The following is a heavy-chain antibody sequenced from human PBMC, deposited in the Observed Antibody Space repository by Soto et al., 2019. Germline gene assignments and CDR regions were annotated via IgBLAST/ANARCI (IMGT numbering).Heavy chain of an antibody. Sequence: QVQLVQSGAEVKKPGASVKVSCKASGYTFTSYAMHWVRQAPGQRLEWMGWINAGNGNTKYSQKFQGRVTITRDTSASTAYMELSSLRSEDTAVYYCARDSGLRENWVIHFDYWGQGTLVTVSS. D-gene: IGHD5-12*01. CDR3: ARDSGLRENWVIHFDY. J-gene: IGHJ4*02. V-gene: IGHV1-3*01. CDR2: INAGNGNT. CDR1: GYTFTSYA.